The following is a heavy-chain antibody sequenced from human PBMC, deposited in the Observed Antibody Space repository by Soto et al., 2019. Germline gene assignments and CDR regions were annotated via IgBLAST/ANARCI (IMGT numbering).Heavy chain of an antibody. J-gene: IGHJ4*02. CDR1: GFTFTRFS. Sequence: GGSLRLSCAASGFTFTRFSMNWVRQAPGKGLEWVSSISSTTNYIYYGDSMKGRFTISRDSAKNSLYLEMNSLRAEDTAVYYCARESEDLTSNFDYWGQGTLVTVSS. CDR2: ISSTTNYI. V-gene: IGHV3-21*06. CDR3: ARESEDLTSNFDY.